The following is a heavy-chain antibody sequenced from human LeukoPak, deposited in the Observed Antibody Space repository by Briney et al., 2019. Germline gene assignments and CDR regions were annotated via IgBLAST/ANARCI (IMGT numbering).Heavy chain of an antibody. CDR1: GGSISSSNW. D-gene: IGHD5-12*01. Sequence: PSETLSLTCAVSGGSISSSNWWNWVRQSPGKGLEWIGEINHSGSTNYNPSLKSRVTISINTSKNQFSLKLSSVTAADTAVYYCARRNGQDIVATFRRRYYFDYWGQGTLVTVSS. CDR3: ARRNGQDIVATFRRRYYFDY. CDR2: INHSGST. V-gene: IGHV4-4*02. J-gene: IGHJ4*02.